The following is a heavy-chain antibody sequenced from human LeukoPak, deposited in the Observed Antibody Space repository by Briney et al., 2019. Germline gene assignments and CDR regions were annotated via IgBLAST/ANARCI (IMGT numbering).Heavy chain of an antibody. D-gene: IGHD3-16*01. J-gene: IGHJ4*02. CDR1: GFTVSSNY. CDR3: ARDRGGLGYYFDY. V-gene: IGHV3-66*01. Sequence: GGSLRLSCAASGFTVSSNYMSWVRQAPGKGLEWVSVIYSGGSTYYADSVKGRFTISRDSSKNTLYLQMNSLRAEDTAVYYCARDRGGLGYYFDYWGQGTLVTVSS. CDR2: IYSGGST.